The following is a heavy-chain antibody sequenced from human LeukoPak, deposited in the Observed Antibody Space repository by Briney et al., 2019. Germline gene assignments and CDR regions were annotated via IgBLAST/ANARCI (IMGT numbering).Heavy chain of an antibody. V-gene: IGHV1-46*01. J-gene: IGHJ4*02. CDR3: AREAIAAGKNFDY. D-gene: IGHD6-25*01. Sequence: ASVKVSCKASGYAITSHYMHWMRQAPGQGLEWMGTIHPDGETSTYAQNFQGRLTMTRDTSTGTLYMDLSSLRSEDTAVYFCAREAIAAGKNFDYWGQGTLVTVSS. CDR2: IHPDGETS. CDR1: GYAITSHY.